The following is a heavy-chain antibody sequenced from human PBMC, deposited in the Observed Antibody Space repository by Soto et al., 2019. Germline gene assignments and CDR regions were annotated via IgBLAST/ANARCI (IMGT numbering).Heavy chain of an antibody. D-gene: IGHD1-1*01. Sequence: EVQLVESGGGLVKPGGSLRLSCAASGLIFSDVWMTWVCQAPGKGLEWVGRIKTKPDDGTIDYAAPVRGRFTISRDDSKNTLYLQMTSLTPDDTGVYYCTTSNLGVDFWGPGTLVTVSS. J-gene: IGHJ4*02. V-gene: IGHV3-15*01. CDR1: GLIFSDVW. CDR3: TTSNLGVDF. CDR2: IKTKPDDGTI.